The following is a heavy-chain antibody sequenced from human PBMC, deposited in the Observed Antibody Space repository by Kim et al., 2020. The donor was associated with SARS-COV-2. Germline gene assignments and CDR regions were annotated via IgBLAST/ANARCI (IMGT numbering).Heavy chain of an antibody. CDR2: IYYSGST. V-gene: IGHV4-59*01. CDR1: GGSINNYY. J-gene: IGHJ5*02. D-gene: IGHD3-10*01. Sequence: SETLSLTCTVSGGSINNYYWSWIRQPPGKGLEWIGYIYYSGSTNYNPSLKSRVTISVDTSKNQFSLKLSSVTAADTAVYYCARGGSGGSGSYYANLFDPWGQGTLVTVSS. CDR3: ARGGSGGSGSYYANLFDP.